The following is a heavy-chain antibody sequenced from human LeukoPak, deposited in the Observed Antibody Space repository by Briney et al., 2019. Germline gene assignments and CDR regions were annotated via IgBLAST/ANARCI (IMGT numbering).Heavy chain of an antibody. D-gene: IGHD3-10*01. CDR3: ARLVSSD. V-gene: IGHV4-39*01. CDR2: IYYSGST. J-gene: IGHJ4*02. CDR1: GGSISSSSYY. Sequence: PSETLSLTCTVSGGSISSSSYYWGWIRQPPGKGLEWIGSIYYSGSTYYNPSLKSRVTISVDTSKNQFSLKLSSVTAADTAVYYCARLVSSDWGQGTLVTVSS.